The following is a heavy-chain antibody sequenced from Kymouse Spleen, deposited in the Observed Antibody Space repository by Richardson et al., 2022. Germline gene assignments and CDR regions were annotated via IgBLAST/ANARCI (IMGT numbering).Heavy chain of an antibody. CDR1: GYTFTGYY. CDR3: ARVITGSYYYYYGMDV. V-gene: IGHV1-2*04. D-gene: IGHD1-20*01,IGHD1-7*01. CDR2: INPNSGGT. J-gene: IGHJ6*02. Sequence: QVQLVQSGAEVKKPGASVKVSCKASGYTFTGYYMHWVRQAPGQGLEWMGWINPNSGGTNYAQKFQGWVTMTRDTSISTAYMELSRLRSDDTAVYYCARVITGSYYYYYGMDVWGQGTTVTVSS.